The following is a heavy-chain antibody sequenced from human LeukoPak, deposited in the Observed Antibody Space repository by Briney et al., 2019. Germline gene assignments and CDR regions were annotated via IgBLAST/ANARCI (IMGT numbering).Heavy chain of an antibody. V-gene: IGHV4-59*01. CDR1: SGSISTYY. CDR2: IYYSGST. J-gene: IGHJ4*02. CDR3: ARAVYCGGDCYYFDY. Sequence: SETLSLICIVSSGSISTYYWSWIRQPPGKGLEWIGYIYYSGSTNYNPSLKSRVTISVDTSKNQFSLNLSSVTAADTAVYYCARAVYCGGDCYYFDYWRQGTLVTVSS. D-gene: IGHD2-21*02.